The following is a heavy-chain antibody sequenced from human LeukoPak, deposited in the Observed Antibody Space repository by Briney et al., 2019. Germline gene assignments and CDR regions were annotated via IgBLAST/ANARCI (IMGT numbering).Heavy chain of an antibody. CDR3: ARSSFLTMIHKRPFDY. CDR2: IYHSGST. CDR1: GYSISSGYY. Sequence: PSKTLSLTCTVSGYSISSGYYWGWIRQPPGKGLEWIGSIYHSGSTYYNPSLKSRVTISIDTSKNQFSLKLSSVTAADTAVYYCARSSFLTMIHKRPFDYWGQGTLVTVSS. V-gene: IGHV4-38-2*02. J-gene: IGHJ4*02. D-gene: IGHD3-22*01.